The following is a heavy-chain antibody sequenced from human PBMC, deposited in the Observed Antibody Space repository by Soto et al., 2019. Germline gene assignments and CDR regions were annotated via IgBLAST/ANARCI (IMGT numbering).Heavy chain of an antibody. CDR1: GFTFSSYA. J-gene: IGHJ4*02. Sequence: AGGSLRLSCAASGFTFSSYAMSWVRQAPGKGLEWVSAISGSGGSTYYADSVKGRFTISRDNSKNTLYLQMNSLRAEDTAVYYCANGESVTRGYSYGPPVGYWGQGTLVTVSS. D-gene: IGHD5-18*01. V-gene: IGHV3-23*01. CDR2: ISGSGGST. CDR3: ANGESVTRGYSYGPPVGY.